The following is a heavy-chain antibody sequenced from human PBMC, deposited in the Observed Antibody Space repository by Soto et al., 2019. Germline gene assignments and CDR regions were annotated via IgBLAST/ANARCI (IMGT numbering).Heavy chain of an antibody. V-gene: IGHV3-15*01. CDR2: IKSKTDGGTT. CDR1: ALTLSNDC. D-gene: IGHD6-13*01. CDR3: TSFGYSRTFYYYYGMDV. J-gene: IGHJ6*02. Sequence: GGCMRLSSAAAALTLSNDCISWVRPAPEKLLGWVGRIKSKTDGGTTDYAASVKGRFTISRDDSKNTLYLQMNSLKTEDTAVYYCTSFGYSRTFYYYYGMDVWGQGTTVTVSS.